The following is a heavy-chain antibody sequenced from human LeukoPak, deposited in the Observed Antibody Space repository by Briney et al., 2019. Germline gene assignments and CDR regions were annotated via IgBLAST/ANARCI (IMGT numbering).Heavy chain of an antibody. J-gene: IGHJ4*02. V-gene: IGHV3-7*03. D-gene: IGHD1-26*01. Sequence: GGSLRLSCAASGISLTRYWMSWVRQAPGEGLEWVANIKQDESEKDYVDSVRGRFTISRDDAQNSLYLQMNSLRAEDTALYYCATYSGVHHKTFDDWGQGTLVTVSS. CDR3: ATYSGVHHKTFDD. CDR1: GISLTRYW. CDR2: IKQDESEK.